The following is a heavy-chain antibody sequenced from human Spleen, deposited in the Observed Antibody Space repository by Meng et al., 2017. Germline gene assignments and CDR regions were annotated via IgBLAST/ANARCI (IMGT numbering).Heavy chain of an antibody. Sequence: GGSLRLSCAASTFTLSDYEMNWVRQAPGKGLEWVSYISSSGSTIYYADSVKGRFTISRDNAKNSLYLQMNSLRAEDTAVYYCARDRGYCSSTSCNDDYWGQGTLVTVSS. CDR1: TFTLSDYE. CDR3: ARDRGYCSSTSCNDDY. D-gene: IGHD2-2*01. V-gene: IGHV3-48*03. J-gene: IGHJ4*02. CDR2: ISSSGSTI.